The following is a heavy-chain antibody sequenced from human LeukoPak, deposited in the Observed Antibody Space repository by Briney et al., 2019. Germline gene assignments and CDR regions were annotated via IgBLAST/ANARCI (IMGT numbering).Heavy chain of an antibody. D-gene: IGHD6-13*01. V-gene: IGHV1-24*01. J-gene: IGHJ4*02. CDR1: GHTLTELS. CDR3: ASLISPGYSSSFELY. Sequence: AASVKVSCKVSGHTLTELSMHWVRQAPGKGLEWMGGFDPEDGETIYAQKFQGRVTMTEDTSTDTAYMELSSLRSEDTAVYYCASLISPGYSSSFELYWGQGTLVTVSS. CDR2: FDPEDGET.